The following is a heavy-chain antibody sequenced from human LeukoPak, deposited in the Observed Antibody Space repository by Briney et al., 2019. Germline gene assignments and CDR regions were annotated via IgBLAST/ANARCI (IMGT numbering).Heavy chain of an antibody. D-gene: IGHD3-10*01. V-gene: IGHV4-31*03. J-gene: IGHJ4*02. CDR1: GGSISSGSYY. CDR2: IYYSGST. Sequence: SQTLSLTCTVSGGSISSGSYYWSWIRQHPGEGLEWIGHIYYSGSTYYNPSLKNRVIISVDTSKKQSSLNLSSVTAADTAVYYCARGIWYYGSGSYLDYWGQGTLVTVSS. CDR3: ARGIWYYGSGSYLDY.